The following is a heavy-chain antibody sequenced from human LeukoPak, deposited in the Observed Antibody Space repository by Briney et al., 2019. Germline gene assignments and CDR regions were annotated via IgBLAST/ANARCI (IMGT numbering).Heavy chain of an antibody. V-gene: IGHV6-1*01. J-gene: IGHJ2*01. Sequence: SQTLSLTCAISGDSVSSNSAAWNWIRQSPSGGLEWLGRTYYRSKWYYDYAVSVKSRITINPDTSKNQFSLQLNSVTPEDTAVYYCACSNGDYGFYWFFHLWGRGTLVTVSS. CDR2: TYYRSKWYY. CDR3: ACSNGDYGFYWFFHL. D-gene: IGHD4-17*01. CDR1: GDSVSSNSAA.